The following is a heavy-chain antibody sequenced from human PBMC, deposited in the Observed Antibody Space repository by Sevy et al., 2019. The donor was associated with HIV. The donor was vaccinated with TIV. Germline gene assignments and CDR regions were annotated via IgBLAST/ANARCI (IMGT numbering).Heavy chain of an antibody. CDR1: GGTFNSYI. CDR3: ARWSISIDY. CDR2: ITPILGTT. Sequence: ASVKVSCKASGGTFNSYIVSWVRQAPGQGLEWMGEITPILGTTQYVQKFKGRVTISADESTNTIYMELSSLKSEDTAVYYCARWSISIDYWGQGTLVTVSS. V-gene: IGHV1-69*13. J-gene: IGHJ4*02. D-gene: IGHD3-3*02.